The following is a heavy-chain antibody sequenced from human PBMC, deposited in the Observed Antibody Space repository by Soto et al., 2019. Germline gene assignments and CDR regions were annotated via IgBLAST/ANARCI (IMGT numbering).Heavy chain of an antibody. J-gene: IGHJ3*02. CDR2: IIPILGTA. Sequence: QVQLVQSGAEVQKPGSSVKVSCKASGGTFSNYIINWVRQAPGQGLEWMGRIIPILGTAHNAQKFQGRVTITADTSTTIAYMELSSLSSEDAAVYYCARVGSASDAFDIWGQGTMVTVSS. CDR3: ARVGSASDAFDI. CDR1: GGTFSNYI. V-gene: IGHV1-69*08. D-gene: IGHD3-16*01.